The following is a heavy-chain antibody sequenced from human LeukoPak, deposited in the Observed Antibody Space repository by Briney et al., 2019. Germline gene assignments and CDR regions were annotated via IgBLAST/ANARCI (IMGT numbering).Heavy chain of an antibody. Sequence: PGGSLRLSCAASGFTVSSNYMSWVRQAPGKGLEWVSVIYSGGSTYYADSVKGRFTISRDNSKNTLYLQMNSLRAEDTAVYYCAKDPYSSGRNWFDPWGQGTLVTVPS. CDR1: GFTVSSNY. CDR3: AKDPYSSGRNWFDP. J-gene: IGHJ5*02. V-gene: IGHV3-53*01. D-gene: IGHD6-19*01. CDR2: IYSGGST.